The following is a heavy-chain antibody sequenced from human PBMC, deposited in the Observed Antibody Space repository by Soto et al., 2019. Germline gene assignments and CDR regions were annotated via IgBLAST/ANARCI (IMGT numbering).Heavy chain of an antibody. CDR2: ISAYMVT. Sequence: QVQLVQSGGEVKKPGASVKVSCRASGYTFTSYGISWVRQAPGQGLEWLGWISAYMVTNYAQKFQGRITMTTDTSTSTAYMELRSLRFDDTAVYYCARDSSGRAIFDSWGQGTLVTVSS. J-gene: IGHJ4*02. V-gene: IGHV1-18*01. CDR3: ARDSSGRAIFDS. D-gene: IGHD6-19*01. CDR1: GYTFTSYG.